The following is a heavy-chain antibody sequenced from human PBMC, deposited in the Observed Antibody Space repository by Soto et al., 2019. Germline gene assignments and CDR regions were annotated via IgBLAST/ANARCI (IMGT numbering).Heavy chain of an antibody. CDR3: AKHHYYDSSGYYYLQGYFQH. J-gene: IGHJ1*01. CDR2: ISGSGGST. CDR1: GFTFSSYA. V-gene: IGHV3-23*01. Sequence: GGSLRLSCAASGFTFSSYAMSWVRQAPGKGLEWVSAISGSGGSTYYADSVKGRFTISRDNSKNTLYLQMNSLRAEDTAVYYCAKHHYYDSSGYYYLQGYFQHRGQGTLVTVSS. D-gene: IGHD3-22*01.